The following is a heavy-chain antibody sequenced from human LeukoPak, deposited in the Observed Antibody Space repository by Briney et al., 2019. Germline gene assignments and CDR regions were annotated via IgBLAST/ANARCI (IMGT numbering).Heavy chain of an antibody. CDR1: GGSISSGGYY. J-gene: IGHJ6*02. CDR3: ARDNAANKHPYYYGMDV. Sequence: SQTLSLTCTVSGGSISSGGYYWSWIRQHPGKGLEWIGYIYYSGSTYYNPSLKSRVTISVDTSKNQFSLKLSSVTAADTAVYYCARDNAANKHPYYYGMDVWGQGTTVTVSS. CDR2: IYYSGST. D-gene: IGHD2-15*01. V-gene: IGHV4-31*03.